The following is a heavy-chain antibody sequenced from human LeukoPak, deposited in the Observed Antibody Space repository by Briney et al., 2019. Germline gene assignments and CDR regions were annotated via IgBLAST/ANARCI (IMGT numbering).Heavy chain of an antibody. Sequence: GRSLRLSCAASGFTFSSYAMHWVRQAPGKGLEWVAVISYDGSNKYYADSVKGRFTISRDNSKNTLYLQMNSLRAEDTAVYYCARDFVLGVVVVVSYGMDVWGQGTTVTVS. CDR3: ARDFVLGVVVVVSYGMDV. CDR1: GFTFSSYA. J-gene: IGHJ6*02. D-gene: IGHD2-15*01. CDR2: ISYDGSNK. V-gene: IGHV3-30*04.